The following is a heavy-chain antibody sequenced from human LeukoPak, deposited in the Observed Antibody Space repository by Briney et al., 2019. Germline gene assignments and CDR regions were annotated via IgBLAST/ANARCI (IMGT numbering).Heavy chain of an antibody. J-gene: IGHJ3*02. CDR2: ISSSSSTI. CDR1: GFTFSSYA. V-gene: IGHV3-48*04. Sequence: GGSLRLSCAASGFTFSSYAMSRVRQAPGKGLEWVSAISSSSSTIYYADSVKGRFTISRDNAKNSLYLQMNSLRAEDTAVYYCARVLRVVVIKGDAFDIWGQGTMVTVSS. CDR3: ARVLRVVVIKGDAFDI. D-gene: IGHD3-22*01.